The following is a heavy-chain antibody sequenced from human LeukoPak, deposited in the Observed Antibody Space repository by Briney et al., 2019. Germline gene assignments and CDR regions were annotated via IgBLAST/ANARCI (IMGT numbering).Heavy chain of an antibody. V-gene: IGHV3-7*01. CDR1: GFTFSTFW. CDR3: ARDRIADSSSWYGRYYYGMDV. D-gene: IGHD6-13*01. Sequence: GGSLRLSCAASGFTFSTFWMSWVRQAPGKGLEWVAHINQDGSEKYYVDSVKGRFTVSRDNAKNSLYLQMNNLRVEDTAVYYCARDRIADSSSWYGRYYYGMDVWGQGTTVTVSS. J-gene: IGHJ6*02. CDR2: INQDGSEK.